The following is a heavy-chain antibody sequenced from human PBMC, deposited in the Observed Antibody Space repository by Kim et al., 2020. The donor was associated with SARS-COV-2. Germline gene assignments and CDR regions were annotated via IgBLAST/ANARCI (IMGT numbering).Heavy chain of an antibody. D-gene: IGHD3-10*01. CDR1: GGTFSSYA. Sequence: SVKVSCKASGGTFSSYAISWVRQAPGQGLEWMGGIIPIFGTANYAQKFQGRVTITADESTSTAYMELSSLRSEDTAVYYCAWSRAGELKVYYYYGMDVWGQGTTVTVSS. CDR2: IIPIFGTA. J-gene: IGHJ6*02. CDR3: AWSRAGELKVYYYYGMDV. V-gene: IGHV1-69*13.